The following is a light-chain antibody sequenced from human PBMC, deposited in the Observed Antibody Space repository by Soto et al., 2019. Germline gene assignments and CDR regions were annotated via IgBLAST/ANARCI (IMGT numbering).Light chain of an antibody. V-gene: IGLV2-23*02. CDR3: CSYARSGALI. J-gene: IGLJ2*01. Sequence: QSVLTQPASVSGSPGQSITIPCTGTSSDVGIYNLVSWYRQHPGEVPKLLIYEVTKRPSGVSNRFSGSKSGNTASLTISGLQAEDEADYYCCSYARSGALIFGGGTQLTVL. CDR1: SSDVGIYNL. CDR2: EVT.